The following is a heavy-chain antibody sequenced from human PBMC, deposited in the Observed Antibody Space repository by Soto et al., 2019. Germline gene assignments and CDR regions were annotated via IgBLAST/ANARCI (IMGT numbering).Heavy chain of an antibody. CDR2: ISANSGDT. CDR1: GYTFSSYG. J-gene: IGHJ4*02. CDR3: ARDFRDSGGGPGCIYFDF. Sequence: QVQLVQSGAEVKEPGASVRVSCKASGYTFSSYGFSWVRQAPGQGREWVAWISANSGDTNSAQKFQARVTLTTDTSTSTACMDLRSLTSDVTAIYYCARDFRDSGGGPGCIYFDFWGQGTLVTVSS. D-gene: IGHD2-15*01. V-gene: IGHV1-18*01.